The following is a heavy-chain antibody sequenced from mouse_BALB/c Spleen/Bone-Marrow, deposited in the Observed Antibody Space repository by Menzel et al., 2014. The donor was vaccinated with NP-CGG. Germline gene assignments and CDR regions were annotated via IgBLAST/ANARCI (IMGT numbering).Heavy chain of an antibody. J-gene: IGHJ2*01. V-gene: IGHV1S137*01. CDR3: ARGLLGYFDY. D-gene: IGHD6-2*01. CDR1: GYTFTDYP. Sequence: VKLMESGPELVRPGVSVEISCKGSGYTFTDYPMHWVKQSHAKSLEWIGVISIYSGNTNYNQNFKGKARMTVDKSSSTVYMELARLTSEDSAIYHCARGLLGYFDYWGQGTTLTASS. CDR2: ISIYSGNT.